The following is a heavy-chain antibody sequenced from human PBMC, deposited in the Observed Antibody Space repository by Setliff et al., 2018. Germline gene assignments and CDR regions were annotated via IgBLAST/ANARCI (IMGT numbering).Heavy chain of an antibody. Sequence: SETLSLTCAVYGGSFSGYYWSWIRQPPGKGLEWIGEINHSGSTNYNPSLKSRVTISIDTSKNQFSLKLASVTAADTAIYYCASVTGGYWGQGSLVTVS. V-gene: IGHV4-34*01. CDR2: INHSGST. D-gene: IGHD2-15*01. CDR3: ASVTGGY. CDR1: GGSFSGYY. J-gene: IGHJ4*02.